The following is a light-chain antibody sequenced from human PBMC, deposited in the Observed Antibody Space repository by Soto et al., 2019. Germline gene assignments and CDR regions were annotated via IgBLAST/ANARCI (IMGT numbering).Light chain of an antibody. V-gene: IGKV3-15*01. Sequence: EIVVMQSPATLSVSPGERVTLSCRASQSVSSNLAWYQQKPGQAPRLLIYGASTRATGIPARFSGSGSGTEFTLTISSLQSEDFAVYYCQQHNNWPPITFGQGTRLEIK. CDR2: GAS. CDR3: QQHNNWPPIT. J-gene: IGKJ5*01. CDR1: QSVSSN.